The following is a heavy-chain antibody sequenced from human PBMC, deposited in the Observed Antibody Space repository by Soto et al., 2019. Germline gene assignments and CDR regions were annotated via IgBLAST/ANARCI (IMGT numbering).Heavy chain of an antibody. CDR2: ISAYNANA. CDR1: GYTFRNFG. J-gene: IGHJ4*02. V-gene: IGHV1-18*01. CDR3: ARENSYFDY. Sequence: GASAKVSCKASGYTFRNFGISWVRQAPGQGLEWMGWISAYNANANYAQKFQGRLTMTADTSTSTAYMELRSLRSDDTAVYYCARENSYFDYWGQGTLVTVSS.